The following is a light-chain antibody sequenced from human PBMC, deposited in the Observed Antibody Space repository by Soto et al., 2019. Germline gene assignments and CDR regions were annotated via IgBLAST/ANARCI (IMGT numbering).Light chain of an antibody. Sequence: EIVLTQSPGTLSLSPGERATLSCRASQSVSSSYLAWYQQKPGQAPRLLIYGASSRATGIPDRFSGSGSGTDFTLTISRLEPEDFAVYFCQHYGNSPPFTFAQVTKVAIK. CDR1: QSVSSSY. J-gene: IGKJ2*01. CDR2: GAS. V-gene: IGKV3-20*01. CDR3: QHYGNSPPFT.